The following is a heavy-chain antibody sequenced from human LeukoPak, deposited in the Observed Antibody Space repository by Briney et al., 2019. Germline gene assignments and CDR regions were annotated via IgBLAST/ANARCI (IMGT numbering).Heavy chain of an antibody. V-gene: IGHV3-13*01. J-gene: IGHJ4*02. Sequence: GGSLRLSCAASGFIFSSYDMRWVRQATGKGLEWVSAIGTAGDTYYPGSVKGRFTISRENAKNSLYLQMNSLRAGDTAVYYCARDPAYDILTGYADYWGQGTLVTVSS. CDR2: IGTAGDT. CDR1: GFIFSSYD. CDR3: ARDPAYDILTGYADY. D-gene: IGHD3-9*01.